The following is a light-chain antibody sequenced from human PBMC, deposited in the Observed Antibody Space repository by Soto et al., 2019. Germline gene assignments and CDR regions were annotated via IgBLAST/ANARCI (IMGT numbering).Light chain of an antibody. CDR2: GAS. CDR1: QSVSSSY. CDR3: QQFYDYPLT. V-gene: IGKV3D-7*01. Sequence: EIVLTQSPGTLSLSPGERATLSCRASQSVSSSYLAWYQQKPGQAPRLLINGASTRATGIPARFSGSGSGADFTLTISSLQPEDFATYYCQQFYDYPLTFGGGTKVDIK. J-gene: IGKJ4*01.